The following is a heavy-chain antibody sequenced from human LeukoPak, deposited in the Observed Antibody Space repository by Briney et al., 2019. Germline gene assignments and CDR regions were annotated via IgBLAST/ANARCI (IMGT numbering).Heavy chain of an antibody. V-gene: IGHV3-23*01. CDR3: AKEGKKVVRGVSVEDYGMDV. J-gene: IGHJ6*02. D-gene: IGHD3-10*01. CDR1: GFTFSSYA. CDR2: ISGSGGST. Sequence: GGSLRLSCAASGFTFSSYAMSWVRQAPGKGLEWVSAISGSGGSTYYADSVKGRFTISRDNSKNTLYLQMNSLGAEDTAVYYCAKEGKKVVRGVSVEDYGMDVWGQGTTVTVSS.